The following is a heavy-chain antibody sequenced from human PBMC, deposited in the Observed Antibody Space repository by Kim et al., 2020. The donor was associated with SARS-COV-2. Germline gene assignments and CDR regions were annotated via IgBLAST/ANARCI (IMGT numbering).Heavy chain of an antibody. D-gene: IGHD5-12*01. J-gene: IGHJ4*02. CDR3: ARDRMGGYSGYDHGTS. CDR1: GGSISSSSYF. Sequence: SETLSLTCSVSGGSISSSSYFWGWIRQPPGKGLEFIGAFYYSGSTYFNPSLKNRVTISVDTSKNQFSLKLSSVTAADTAVYYCARDRMGGYSGYDHGTSRGQGTLVTVSS. CDR2: FYYSGST. V-gene: IGHV4-39*07.